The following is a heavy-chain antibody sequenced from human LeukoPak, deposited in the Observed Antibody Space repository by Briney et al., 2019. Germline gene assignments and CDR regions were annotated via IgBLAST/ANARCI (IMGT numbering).Heavy chain of an antibody. V-gene: IGHV4-59*01. CDR2: VSSRGAT. J-gene: IGHJ4*02. Sequence: SETLSLTCTVSGASISNDYWNWLRQSPEKGLEWIGYVSSRGATNYNPSLRSRVTISGDTSNNQFSLRLTSVSAADTAMYFCARDEENYYGMAFDFWGQGILVTVSS. D-gene: IGHD3-10*01. CDR3: ARDEENYYGMAFDF. CDR1: GASISNDY.